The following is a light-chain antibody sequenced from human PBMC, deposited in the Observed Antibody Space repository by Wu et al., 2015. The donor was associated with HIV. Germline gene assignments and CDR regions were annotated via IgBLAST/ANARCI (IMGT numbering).Light chain of an antibody. CDR2: GAS. CDR1: QNVNGN. V-gene: IGKV3-15*01. Sequence: EIVMTQSPATLSVSPGETATLSCRASQNVNGNLAWYQHKLGQAPRLLIYGASTRAAGIPARFSGSGSGTEFTLTISSLQSEDFAVYYCQQYNNWPPMYSFGQGYQAGDQT. J-gene: IGKJ2*03. CDR3: QQYNNWPPMYS.